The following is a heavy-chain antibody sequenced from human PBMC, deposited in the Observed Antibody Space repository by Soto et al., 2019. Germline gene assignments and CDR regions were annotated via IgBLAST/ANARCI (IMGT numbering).Heavy chain of an antibody. CDR1: GGTFSSYT. V-gene: IGHV1-69*08. CDR3: AREWGRSRSDY. D-gene: IGHD3-16*01. Sequence: QVQLVQSGAEVKKPGSSVKVSCKASGGTFSSYTISWVRQAPGQGLEWMGRILPNLGIANYAQKFQGRVTITADKSASTADMELSSLRSEDTAVYYCAREWGRSRSDYWGQGTLVTVSS. CDR2: ILPNLGIA. J-gene: IGHJ4*02.